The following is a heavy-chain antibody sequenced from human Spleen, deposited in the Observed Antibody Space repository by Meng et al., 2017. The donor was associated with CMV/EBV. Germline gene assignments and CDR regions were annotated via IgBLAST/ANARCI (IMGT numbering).Heavy chain of an antibody. V-gene: IGHV3-23*01. CDR2: ISGSGGST. CDR3: AKWGGYCSSTSCSNWFDP. CDR1: GFTFSSYA. Sequence: GESLKISCAASGFTFSSYAMSWVRQAPGKGLEWVSAISGSGGSTYYADSVKGRFTISRDNSKNTLYLQMNSLRAEDTAVYYCAKWGGYCSSTSCSNWFDPWGQGTLVTVSS. J-gene: IGHJ5*02. D-gene: IGHD2-2*01.